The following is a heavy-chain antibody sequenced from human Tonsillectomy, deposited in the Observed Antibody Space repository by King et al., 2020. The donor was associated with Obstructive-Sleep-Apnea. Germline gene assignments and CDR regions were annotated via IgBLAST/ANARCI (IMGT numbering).Heavy chain of an antibody. Sequence: QLVQSGSEVRKPGASVKVSCKVSGHPLSEVSIHWVRQAPGKGLEWMGGFDPEHGETIYAQKFQGRVSMTEDTSTDTAYVEQSSLRSEDPAVYYCASLGGTTFTWYGMDTWGQGTTVTVSS. CDR1: GHPLSEVS. V-gene: IGHV1-24*01. CDR3: ASLGGTTFTWYGMDT. D-gene: IGHD3-16*01. J-gene: IGHJ6*02. CDR2: FDPEHGET.